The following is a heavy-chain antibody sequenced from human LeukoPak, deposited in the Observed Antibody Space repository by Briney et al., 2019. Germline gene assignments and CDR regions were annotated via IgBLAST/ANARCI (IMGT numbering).Heavy chain of an antibody. V-gene: IGHV3-23*01. CDR3: AKDQAGSLVSGSYSFDH. CDR2: IVGSGGST. Sequence: GGSLRLSCAASGFTFSTYAMSWVRQAPGEGLEWVSGIVGSGGSTYYADSVKGRFTISRDNSKNTLYLQMNSLRAGDTAVYYCAKDQAGSLVSGSYSFDHWGQGTLVTVSS. D-gene: IGHD3-10*01. CDR1: GFTFSTYA. J-gene: IGHJ4*02.